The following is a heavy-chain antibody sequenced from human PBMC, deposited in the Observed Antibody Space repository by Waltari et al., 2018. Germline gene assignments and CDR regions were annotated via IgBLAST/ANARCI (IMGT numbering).Heavy chain of an antibody. CDR3: ARHESVVPAAIDGLFDY. J-gene: IGHJ4*02. D-gene: IGHD2-2*02. CDR1: GGSISSSSYY. Sequence: QLQLQESGPGLVKPSETLSLTCTVSGGSISSSSYYWGWIRQPPGKGMEWIGRICYRRRSYCKPSLKCRVNISVRTSKNQFSLKMSSVTAADTAVYYCARHESVVPAAIDGLFDYWGQGTLVTVSS. V-gene: IGHV4-39*01. CDR2: ICYRRRS.